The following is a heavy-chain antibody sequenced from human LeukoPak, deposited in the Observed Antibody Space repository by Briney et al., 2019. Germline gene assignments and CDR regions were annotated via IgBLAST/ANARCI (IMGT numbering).Heavy chain of an antibody. J-gene: IGHJ4*02. CDR3: VKDGEEYYYGSGTWYYFDY. CDR1: GFTFGDYA. V-gene: IGHV3-64D*06. CDR2: ISSNGGST. Sequence: GGSLRLSCTASGFTFGDYAMSWVRQAPGKGLEYVSAISSNGGSTYYADSVKGRFTISRDNSKNTLYLQMSSLRAEDTAVYYCVKDGEEYYYGSGTWYYFDYWGQGTLVTVSS. D-gene: IGHD3-10*01.